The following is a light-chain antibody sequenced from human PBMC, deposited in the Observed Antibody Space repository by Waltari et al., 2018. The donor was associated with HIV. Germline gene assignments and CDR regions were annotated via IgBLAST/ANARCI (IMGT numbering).Light chain of an antibody. CDR2: EVN. V-gene: IGLV2-8*01. J-gene: IGLJ2*01. CDR3: SSYAGINPVV. CDR1: SSDVGRYDY. Sequence: QSALTQPPSASGSPGQSVTISCTGTSSDVGRYDYVSWYQQHPGKAPKLLIFEVNKRPPGVPDRFSGSKSGNTASLTFSGLQAEDEAEYSCSSYAGINPVVFGGGTKLTVL.